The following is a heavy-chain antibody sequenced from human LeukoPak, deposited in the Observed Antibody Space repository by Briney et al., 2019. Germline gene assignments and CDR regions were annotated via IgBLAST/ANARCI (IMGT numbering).Heavy chain of an antibody. D-gene: IGHD3-16*01. V-gene: IGHV4-59*01. CDR2: IYYSGST. CDR1: GVSISSCY. CDR3: AREAGYDYVWGSYNPSGFDY. J-gene: IGHJ4*02. Sequence: PSETLSLTCTVSGVSISSCYWSWIRQPPGKGLEWIGYIYYSGSTNYNPSLKSRVTISVDTSKNQFSLKLSSVTAADTAVYYCAREAGYDYVWGSYNPSGFDYWGQGTLVTVSS.